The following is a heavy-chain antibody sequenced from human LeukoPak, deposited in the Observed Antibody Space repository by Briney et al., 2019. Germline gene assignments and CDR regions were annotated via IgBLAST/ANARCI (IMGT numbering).Heavy chain of an antibody. Sequence: GASVKVSCKASGGTFSSYAISWVRQAPGQGLEWMGRIIPILGIANYAQKFQGRVTMTEDTSTDTAYMELGSLRSEGTAVYYGATGPRYFDWLLFRQVGWYFDLWGRGTLVTVSS. J-gene: IGHJ2*01. CDR2: IIPILGIA. CDR1: GGTFSSYA. CDR3: ATGPRYFDWLLFRQVGWYFDL. V-gene: IGHV1-69*04. D-gene: IGHD3-9*01.